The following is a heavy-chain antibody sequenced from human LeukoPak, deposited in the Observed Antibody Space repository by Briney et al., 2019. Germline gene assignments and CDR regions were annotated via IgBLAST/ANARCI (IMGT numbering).Heavy chain of an antibody. CDR1: GFTFSSYG. J-gene: IGHJ6*03. D-gene: IGHD3-22*01. Sequence: GGSLRLSCAASGFTFSSYGMHWVRQAPGKGLEWVAFIRYDGSNKYYADSVKGRFTISRDNSKNTLYLQMNSLRAEDTAVYYCAKDGGNRQWLFYYYYMDVWGKGTTVTVSS. CDR2: IRYDGSNK. CDR3: AKDGGNRQWLFYYYYMDV. V-gene: IGHV3-30*02.